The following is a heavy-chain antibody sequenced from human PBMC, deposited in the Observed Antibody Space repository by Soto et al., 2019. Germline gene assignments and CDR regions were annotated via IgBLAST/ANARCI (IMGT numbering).Heavy chain of an antibody. D-gene: IGHD1-1*01. J-gene: IGHJ4*02. CDR2: SSNSGSFT. Sequence: GGSLRLSCAASGFTFSDHYMSWIRQAPGKGLEWIGYSSNSGSFTRYADSVKGRFSISRDNAKNSLYLQINSLRDDDTAIYYCVRSGDNYNLLDYWGQGTPVTVSS. CDR1: GFTFSDHY. V-gene: IGHV3-11*06. CDR3: VRSGDNYNLLDY.